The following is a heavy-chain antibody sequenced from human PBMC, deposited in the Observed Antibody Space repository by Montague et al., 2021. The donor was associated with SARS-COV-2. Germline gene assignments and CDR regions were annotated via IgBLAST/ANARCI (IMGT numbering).Heavy chain of an antibody. J-gene: IGHJ3*02. Sequence: SDTLSLTSTLSGGSISSYYWSWIRQPPGKGLEWIGYIYYSGSTNYNPSLKSPVTISVDTSKNQFSLKLSSVAAADTAVYYCARVGRGSSWYEVAFDIWGQGTMVTVSS. CDR3: ARVGRGSSWYEVAFDI. D-gene: IGHD6-13*01. V-gene: IGHV4-59*13. CDR1: GGSISSYY. CDR2: IYYSGST.